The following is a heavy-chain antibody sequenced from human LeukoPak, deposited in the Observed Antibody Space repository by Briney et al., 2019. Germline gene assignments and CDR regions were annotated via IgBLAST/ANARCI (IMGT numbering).Heavy chain of an antibody. CDR1: GFTFSSYW. V-gene: IGHV3-7*01. Sequence: GRSLRLSCAASGFTFSSYWMSWVRQAPGKGLEWVANIKQDGSEKYYVDSVQGRFTISRDNAKNSLYLQMNSLRAEDTAVYYCASMMYALYYFDYWGQGTLVTVSS. D-gene: IGHD2-8*01. CDR3: ASMMYALYYFDY. J-gene: IGHJ4*02. CDR2: IKQDGSEK.